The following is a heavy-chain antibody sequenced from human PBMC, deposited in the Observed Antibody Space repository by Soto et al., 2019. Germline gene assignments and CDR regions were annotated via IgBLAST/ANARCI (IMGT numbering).Heavy chain of an antibody. CDR1: GFTFSSYW. Sequence: PGGSLRLSCAASGFTFSSYWMHWVRQAPGKGLVWVSRINSDGSSTSYADSVKGRFTISRDNAKNTLYLQMNSLRAENTAVYYCGRRRRVTISGVVTSYDYWGQGTLVTVSS. D-gene: IGHD3-3*01. V-gene: IGHV3-74*01. CDR3: GRRRRVTISGVVTSYDY. CDR2: INSDGSST. J-gene: IGHJ4*02.